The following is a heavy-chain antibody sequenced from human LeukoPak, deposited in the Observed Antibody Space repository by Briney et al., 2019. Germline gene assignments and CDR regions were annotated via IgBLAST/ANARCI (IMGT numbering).Heavy chain of an antibody. V-gene: IGHV3-48*01. CDR2: ISSSSSTI. J-gene: IGHJ6*03. Sequence: PGGSLRLSCVASGFTFNSYYMNWVRQAPGKGLEWASYISSSSSTIYYADSVKGRFTISRDNAKNSLYLQMNSLRAEDTAVYYCTNYGVYTGYYFMDVWGKGTTVTVSS. CDR1: GFTFNSYY. D-gene: IGHD4-17*01. CDR3: TNYGVYTGYYFMDV.